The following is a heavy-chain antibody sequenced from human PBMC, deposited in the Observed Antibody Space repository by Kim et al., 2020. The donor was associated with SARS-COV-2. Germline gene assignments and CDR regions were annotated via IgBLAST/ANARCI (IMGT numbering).Heavy chain of an antibody. CDR2: ISWNSGSI. V-gene: IGHV3-9*01. Sequence: GGSLRLSCAASGFTFGDYAMHWVRQAPGKGLEWVSGISWNSGSIGYADSVKGRFTISRDNAKNSLYLQMNSLRAEDTALYYCAKDNAGGAPYWYFDLWGRGTLVTVSS. CDR3: AKDNAGGAPYWYFDL. D-gene: IGHD1-26*01. J-gene: IGHJ2*01. CDR1: GFTFGDYA.